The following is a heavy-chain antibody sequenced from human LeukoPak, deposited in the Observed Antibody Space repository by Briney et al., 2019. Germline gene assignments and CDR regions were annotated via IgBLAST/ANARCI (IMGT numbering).Heavy chain of an antibody. CDR1: GFTFDDYA. CDR2: ISWNSGSI. D-gene: IGHD3-3*01. J-gene: IGHJ4*02. CDR3: AKGGFLEWLLPFDY. V-gene: IGHV3-9*01. Sequence: PGGSLRLSCAASGFTFDDYAMHWVRQAPGKGLEWVSCISWNSGSIGYADSVKGRFTISRDNAKNSLYLQMNSLRAEDTALYYCAKGGFLEWLLPFDYWGQGTLVAVSS.